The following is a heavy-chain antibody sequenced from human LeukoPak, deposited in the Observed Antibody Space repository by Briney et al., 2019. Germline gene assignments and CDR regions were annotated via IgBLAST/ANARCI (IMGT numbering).Heavy chain of an antibody. Sequence: ETLSLTCAVHGGSLSGYYWSWIRQPPGKGLEWIGEINHSGSTNYNPSLKSRVTISVDTSKNQFSLNLSSVTAADTAVYYCARERTLWAATLCWFDPWGQGTLVTVSS. D-gene: IGHD2-15*01. V-gene: IGHV4-34*01. CDR2: INHSGST. CDR3: ARERTLWAATLCWFDP. CDR1: GGSLSGYY. J-gene: IGHJ5*02.